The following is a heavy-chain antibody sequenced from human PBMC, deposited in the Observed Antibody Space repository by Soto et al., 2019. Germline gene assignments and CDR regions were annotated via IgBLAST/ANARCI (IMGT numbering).Heavy chain of an antibody. J-gene: IGHJ6*02. CDR3: AREYGGLRGGMDV. V-gene: IGHV3-13*01. CDR2: IGAPGDT. CDR1: GFTFSSFD. D-gene: IGHD5-12*01. Sequence: GESLRLSCAASGFTFSSFDMHWVRQATGKGLEWFAGIGAPGDTYYRGSVKGRFTISRENAKNSVYLQMNSLRAGDTAVYYCAREYGGLRGGMDVWGQGTTVTVSS.